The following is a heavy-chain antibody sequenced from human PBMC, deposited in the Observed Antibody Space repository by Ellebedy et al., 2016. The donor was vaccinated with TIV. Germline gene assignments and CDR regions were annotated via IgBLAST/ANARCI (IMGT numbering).Heavy chain of an antibody. D-gene: IGHD6-6*01. Sequence: GESLKISCAASGFTFSSYAMHWVRQAPGKGLEWVALISYDGSSKSYADSVKGRFTISRDNSKNTLSLQMNSLRAEDTAVYYCARDGRQLDDWKYYAMDVWGQGTTVTVSS. CDR3: ARDGRQLDDWKYYAMDV. CDR1: GFTFSSYA. V-gene: IGHV3-30*04. J-gene: IGHJ6*02. CDR2: ISYDGSSK.